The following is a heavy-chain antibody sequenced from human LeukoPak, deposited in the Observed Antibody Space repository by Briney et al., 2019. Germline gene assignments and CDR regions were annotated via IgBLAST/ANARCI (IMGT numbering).Heavy chain of an antibody. Sequence: PSQTLSLTCSVSGASITSGPSYWSWIRQHPGKGLEWLGYISHSGSTFYNPSLTSRITISVDTSKNQFSLRLSSVTAADTAVYFCARVRGSYSSDYWGQGTLVTVSS. CDR1: GASITSGPSY. CDR3: ARVRGSYSSDY. D-gene: IGHD5-12*01. J-gene: IGHJ4*02. CDR2: ISHSGST. V-gene: IGHV4-31*03.